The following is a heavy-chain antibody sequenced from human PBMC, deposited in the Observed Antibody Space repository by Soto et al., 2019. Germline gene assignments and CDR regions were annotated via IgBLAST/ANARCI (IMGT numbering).Heavy chain of an antibody. Sequence: SETLSLTCTVSGGSISSGGYYWSWIRQHPGKGLEWIGYIYYSGSTYYNPSLKSVVTIAVDTSKNQFSLKLSSVTAADTAVYYCATLYCSSTSCYRNWFDHWGQGTLVTVSS. V-gene: IGHV4-31*01. CDR2: IYYSGST. CDR1: GGSISSGGYY. J-gene: IGHJ5*02. D-gene: IGHD2-2*02. CDR3: ATLYCSSTSCYRNWFDH.